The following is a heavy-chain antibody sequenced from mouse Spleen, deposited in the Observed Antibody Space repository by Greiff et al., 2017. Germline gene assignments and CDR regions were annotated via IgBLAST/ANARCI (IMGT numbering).Heavy chain of an antibody. Sequence: EVMLVESGGGLVKPGGSLKLSCAASGFTFSSYAMSWVRQTPEKRLEWVATISSGGSYTYYPDSVKGRFTISRDNAKNTLYLQMSSLRSEDTAMYYCARPGLYSSWYFDVWGAGTTVTVSS. CDR3: ARPGLYSSWYFDV. CDR2: ISSGGSYT. D-gene: IGHD2-12*01. CDR1: GFTFSSYA. V-gene: IGHV5-9-1*01. J-gene: IGHJ1*01.